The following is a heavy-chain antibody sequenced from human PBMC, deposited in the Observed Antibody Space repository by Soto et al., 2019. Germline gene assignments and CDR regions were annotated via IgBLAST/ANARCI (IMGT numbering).Heavy chain of an antibody. CDR1: GFTFSSYG. Sequence: PGGSLRLSCATGGFTFSSYGMNWVRQPPGRGLVWVAVIWYDGGNKFYADSVKGRFTISRDNSKNTVSLQMDSLRAEDTAVYYCARDAVVGATKGGNYWFDSWGQGTLVTVSS. J-gene: IGHJ5*01. CDR2: IWYDGGNK. V-gene: IGHV3-33*01. D-gene: IGHD1-26*01. CDR3: ARDAVVGATKGGNYWFDS.